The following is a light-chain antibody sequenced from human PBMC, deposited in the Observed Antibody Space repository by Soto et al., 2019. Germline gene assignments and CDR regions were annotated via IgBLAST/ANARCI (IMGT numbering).Light chain of an antibody. V-gene: IGLV3-21*02. CDR3: QVWDTSDPRVM. CDR2: DDR. J-gene: IGLJ3*02. CDR1: NIGNKV. Sequence: SYELTQPPSVSVAPGLTATITCGGANIGNKVVHWYQQKPGQAPVLVVYDDRDRPSGIPERFSGSNSGNTATLTISRVEAGDEADYHCQVWDTSDPRVMFGGGTQLTVL.